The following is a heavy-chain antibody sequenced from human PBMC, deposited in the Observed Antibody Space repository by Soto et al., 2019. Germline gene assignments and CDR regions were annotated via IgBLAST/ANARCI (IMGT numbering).Heavy chain of an antibody. D-gene: IGHD3-22*01. V-gene: IGHV1-18*01. CDR2: ISAYNGNT. J-gene: IGHJ5*02. CDR1: GDTFTSYG. CDR3: ARERYNYDSSGYLYPPGWFDP. Sequence: ASVKLSCKASGDTFTSYGISWVLQAPGQGLEWMGWISAYNGNTNYAQKLQGRVTMTTDTSTSTAYMELRSLRSDDTAVYYCARERYNYDSSGYLYPPGWFDPWGQGTLVTVSS.